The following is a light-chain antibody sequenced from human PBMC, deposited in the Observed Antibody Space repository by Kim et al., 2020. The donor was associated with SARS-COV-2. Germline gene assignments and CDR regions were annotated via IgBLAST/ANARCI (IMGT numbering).Light chain of an antibody. CDR2: SNN. J-gene: IGLJ2*01. CDR1: SSSIGSNT. CDR3: AAWDDSLNGVV. Sequence: QSVLTQPPSASGTPGQRVTISCSGSSSSIGSNTVNWYQQLPGTAPRLLMYSNNQRPSGVPDRFSGSKSGTSASLAISGLQSDDEADYYCAAWDDSLNGVVFGGGTQLTVL. V-gene: IGLV1-44*01.